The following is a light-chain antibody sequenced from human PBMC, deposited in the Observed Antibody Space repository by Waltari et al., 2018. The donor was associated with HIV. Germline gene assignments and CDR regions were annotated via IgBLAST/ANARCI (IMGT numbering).Light chain of an antibody. J-gene: IGLJ2*01. V-gene: IGLV1-40*01. CDR3: ATWTDSLSGVV. CDR2: GNS. Sequence: QSVLTQPPSVSGAPGQRVTFSCTGSSSNIGARYDVHWYQHLPGTAPKLLIYGNSNRPSGVPDRFSGSRSGTSASLAITGLRAEDEADYYCATWTDSLSGVVFGGGTKLRVL. CDR1: SSNIGARYD.